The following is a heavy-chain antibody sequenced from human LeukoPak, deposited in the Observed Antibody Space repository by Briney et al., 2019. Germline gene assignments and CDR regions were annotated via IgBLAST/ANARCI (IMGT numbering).Heavy chain of an antibody. D-gene: IGHD2-2*01. Sequence: SETLSLTCAIYGGSFSGYYWSWIRQPPGKGLEWIGEINHSGSTNYNPSLKSRVTISVDTSKNQFSLKLSSVTAADTAVYYCARSGYCSSTSCYLSWYYYYYMDVWGKGTTVTVSS. J-gene: IGHJ6*03. CDR1: GGSFSGYY. V-gene: IGHV4-34*01. CDR3: ARSGYCSSTSCYLSWYYYYYMDV. CDR2: INHSGST.